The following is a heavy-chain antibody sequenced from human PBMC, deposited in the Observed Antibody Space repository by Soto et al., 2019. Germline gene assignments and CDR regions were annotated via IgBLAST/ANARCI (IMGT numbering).Heavy chain of an antibody. CDR2: ISAYNGNT. Sequence: ASVKVSCKASGYSFTSYGISWVRQAPGQGLEWMGWISAYNGNTNYAQKLQGRVTMTTDTSTSTAYMELRSLRSDDTAVYYCARDSDLGKPDYYDSSGYGPLDYWGQGTLVTVSS. CDR3: ARDSDLGKPDYYDSSGYGPLDY. D-gene: IGHD3-22*01. CDR1: GYSFTSYG. J-gene: IGHJ4*02. V-gene: IGHV1-18*01.